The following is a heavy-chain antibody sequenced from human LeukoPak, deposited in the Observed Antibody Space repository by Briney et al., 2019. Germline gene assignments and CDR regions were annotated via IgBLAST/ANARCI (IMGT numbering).Heavy chain of an antibody. CDR2: IYYSGST. CDR3: ARDQDRGGYCSGGSCRGAFDP. V-gene: IGHV4-59*01. D-gene: IGHD2-15*01. J-gene: IGHJ5*02. Sequence: PSETLSLTCTVSGGSISSYYWSWLRQPPGKGLEWVGYIYYSGSTNYNPSLKSRVTISVDTSTNQFSLKLSSVTAADTAVYYCARDQDRGGYCSGGSCRGAFDPWGQGTLVTVSS. CDR1: GGSISSYY.